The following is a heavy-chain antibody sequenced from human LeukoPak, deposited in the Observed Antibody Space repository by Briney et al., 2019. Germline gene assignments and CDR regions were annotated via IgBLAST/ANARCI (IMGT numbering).Heavy chain of an antibody. D-gene: IGHD4-11*01. CDR2: INPNSGGT. V-gene: IGHV1-2*02. CDR3: ARDGGELTTVTEFDY. J-gene: IGHJ4*02. CDR1: GYTFTSYD. Sequence: ASVKVSCKASGYTFTSYDINWVRQATGQGLEWMGWINPNSGGTNYAQKFQGRVTMTRDTSISTAYMELSRLRSDDTAVYYCARDGGELTTVTEFDYWGQGTLVTVSS.